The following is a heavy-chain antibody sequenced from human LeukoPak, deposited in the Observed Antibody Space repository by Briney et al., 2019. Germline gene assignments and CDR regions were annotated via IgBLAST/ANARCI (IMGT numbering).Heavy chain of an antibody. J-gene: IGHJ5*02. Sequence: ASVKVSCKASGYTFTSYDINWVRQATGQGLEWMGWMNPNSGNTGYAQKFQGRVTMTRNTSISTAYMELSRLRSDDTAVYYCARGRPENYYASGSTWGQGTLVTVSS. CDR1: GYTFTSYD. CDR2: MNPNSGNT. CDR3: ARGRPENYYASGST. D-gene: IGHD3-10*01. V-gene: IGHV1-8*01.